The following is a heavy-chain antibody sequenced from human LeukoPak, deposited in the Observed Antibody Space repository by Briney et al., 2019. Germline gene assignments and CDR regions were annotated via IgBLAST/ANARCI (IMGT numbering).Heavy chain of an antibody. CDR2: ISSSSSYI. V-gene: IGHV3-21*01. CDR1: GFTFSSYS. D-gene: IGHD3-22*01. Sequence: GGSLRLSCAASGFTFSSYSMNWVRQAPGKGLEWVSSISSSSSYIYYADSVKGRFTISRDNAKNSLYLQMNSLRAEDTAVYYCAGTYYYDSSGPGAFEIWGQGTMVTVSS. J-gene: IGHJ3*02. CDR3: AGTYYYDSSGPGAFEI.